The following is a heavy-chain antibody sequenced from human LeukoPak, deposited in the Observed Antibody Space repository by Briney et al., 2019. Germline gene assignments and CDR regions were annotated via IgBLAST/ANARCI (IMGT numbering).Heavy chain of an antibody. D-gene: IGHD6-19*01. V-gene: IGHV3-23*01. CDR2: ISRNGVNT. Sequence: PGGSLRHSCVVSGFTVDSYAMNWVRQAPGKGLEWVSLISRNGVNTHYADSVRGRFTISRDGSKNTLFLQMNSLRTDDTAMYYCAKDLDSSGRWDTAYWGQGTLVTVSS. CDR3: AKDLDSSGRWDTAY. J-gene: IGHJ4*02. CDR1: GFTVDSYA.